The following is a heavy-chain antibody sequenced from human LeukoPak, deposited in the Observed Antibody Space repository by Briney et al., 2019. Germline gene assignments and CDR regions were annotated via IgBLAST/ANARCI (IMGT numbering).Heavy chain of an antibody. CDR1: GFTFSSYG. CDR3: ARDSYAYYGSGTDAAYYFDY. CDR2: IWYDGSNK. D-gene: IGHD3-10*01. Sequence: GGSLRLSCAASGFTFSSYGMHWVRQAPGKGLEWVAVIWYDGSNKYYADSVKGRFTISRDNSKNTLYLQMNSLRAEDTAVYYCARDSYAYYGSGTDAAYYFDYWGQGTLVTVSS. J-gene: IGHJ4*02. V-gene: IGHV3-33*01.